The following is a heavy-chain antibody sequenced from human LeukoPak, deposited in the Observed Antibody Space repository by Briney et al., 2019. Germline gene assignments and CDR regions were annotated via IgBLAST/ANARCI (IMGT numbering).Heavy chain of an antibody. J-gene: IGHJ4*02. CDR2: IIPIFGTA. CDR1: GGTFSSYA. D-gene: IGHD3-10*01. CDR3: ARDYGSGSLYYPNEEGYFDY. V-gene: IGHV1-69*05. Sequence: GASVKVSCKASGGTFSSYAISWVRQAPGQGLEWMGGIIPIFGTANYAQKFQGRVTITTDESTSTAYMELNSLRAEDTAVYYCARDYGSGSLYYPNEEGYFDYWGQGTLVTVSS.